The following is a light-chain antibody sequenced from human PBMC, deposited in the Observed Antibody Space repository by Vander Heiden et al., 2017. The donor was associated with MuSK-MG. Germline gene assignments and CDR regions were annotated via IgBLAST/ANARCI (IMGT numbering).Light chain of an antibody. J-gene: IGKJ4*01. CDR2: AAS. CDR3: QQCDSFPLT. V-gene: IGKV1-39*01. CDR1: QSISDY. Sequence: DIQMTQFPSSLSASVGDRVNITCRASQSISDYLNWYQQKPGKAPKLLIYAASSLQSGVPSRFSGSGSGTDFTLTISSLQPEDFATYWCQQCDSFPLTFGRGTKVEIK.